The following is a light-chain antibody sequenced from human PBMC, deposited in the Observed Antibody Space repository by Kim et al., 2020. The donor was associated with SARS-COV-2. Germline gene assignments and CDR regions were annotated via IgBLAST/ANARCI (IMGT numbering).Light chain of an antibody. V-gene: IGLV1-47*02. CDR2: SNN. Sequence: GQRVTNSGSGTSSNIGSNYVYWYQRLPGTAPKPLIYSNNQRPSGVPDRFSGSKSGTSASLAISGLRSEDEADYYCAAWDDSLSGPVFGGGTQLTVL. CDR1: SSNIGSNY. J-gene: IGLJ2*01. CDR3: AAWDDSLSGPV.